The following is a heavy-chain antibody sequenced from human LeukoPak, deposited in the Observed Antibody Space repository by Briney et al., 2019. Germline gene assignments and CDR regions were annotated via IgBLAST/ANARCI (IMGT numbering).Heavy chain of an antibody. Sequence: PGGSLRLSCVASGFTFSIYGMHWVRQAPGKGLEWVAVIWYDGSNKYYADSVKGRFTISRDNSKNTLYLQMNSLRAKDSAVYYCAKDWEVYSSSSRLDYWGQGTLVTVSS. CDR3: AKDWEVYSSSSRLDY. CDR2: IWYDGSNK. D-gene: IGHD6-6*01. CDR1: GFTFSIYG. V-gene: IGHV3-33*06. J-gene: IGHJ4*02.